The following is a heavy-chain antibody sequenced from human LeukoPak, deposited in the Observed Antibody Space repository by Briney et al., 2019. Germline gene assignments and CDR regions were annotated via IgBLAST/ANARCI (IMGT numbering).Heavy chain of an antibody. V-gene: IGHV3-7*01. CDR1: GFTFSSYW. CDR2: IKQDGSEK. Sequence: GGSLRLSCAASGFTFSSYWMSWVRQAPGKGLEWVANIKQDGSEKYYVDSVKGRFTISRDNAKSSLYLQMNSLRAEDTAVYYCAKNLVRGVIPNYWGQGTLVTVSS. CDR3: AKNLVRGVIPNY. D-gene: IGHD3-10*01. J-gene: IGHJ4*02.